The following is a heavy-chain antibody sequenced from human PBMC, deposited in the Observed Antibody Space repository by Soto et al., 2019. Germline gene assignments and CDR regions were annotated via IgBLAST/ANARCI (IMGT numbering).Heavy chain of an antibody. CDR1: GFTFSSYA. D-gene: IGHD3-22*01. CDR3: ARDGLWDSSGYFDY. J-gene: IGHJ4*02. CDR2: ISYDGSNK. V-gene: IGHV3-30-3*01. Sequence: QVQLVESGGGVVQPGRSLRLSCAASGFTFSSYAMHWVRQAPGKGLERVAVISYDGSNKYYADSVKGRFTISRDNSKNTLYLQMNSLRAEDTAVYYCARDGLWDSSGYFDYWGQRTLVTVSS.